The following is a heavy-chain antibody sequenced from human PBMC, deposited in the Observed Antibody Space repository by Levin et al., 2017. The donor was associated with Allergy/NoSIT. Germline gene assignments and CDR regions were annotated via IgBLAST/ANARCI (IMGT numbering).Heavy chain of an antibody. CDR3: AKRDFGDYVPFDY. CDR1: GFTFSSYA. V-gene: IGHV3-23*01. Sequence: GESLKISCVASGFTFSSYAMSWVRQAPGKGLEWISVISGSGGGTKNADSVKGRFTISRDNSKNTLYLQMNSLRAEDTAVYYCAKRDFGDYVPFDYWGQGTLVTVSS. J-gene: IGHJ4*02. D-gene: IGHD4-17*01. CDR2: ISGSGGGT.